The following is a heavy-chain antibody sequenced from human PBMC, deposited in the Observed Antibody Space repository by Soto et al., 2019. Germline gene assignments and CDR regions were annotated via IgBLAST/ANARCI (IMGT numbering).Heavy chain of an antibody. CDR3: ARLYPYYFDH. CDR1: GFVFSDYY. J-gene: IGHJ4*02. V-gene: IGHV3-11*01. D-gene: IGHD2-21*01. Sequence: QVHLVESGGGLVKPGGSLRLSCAASGFVFSDYYMSWVRQAPGKGLEWFSSINTVGNTIFYADSVKGRFTISRDNAKGSLFLQMDSLRAEDTALYYCARLYPYYFDHWGQGARVTVSS. CDR2: INTVGNTI.